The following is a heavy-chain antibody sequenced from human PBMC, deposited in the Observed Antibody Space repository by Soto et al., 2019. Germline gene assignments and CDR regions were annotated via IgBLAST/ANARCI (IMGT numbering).Heavy chain of an antibody. J-gene: IGHJ4*02. CDR3: ARARETISGPAIFDY. CDR1: GFTFSSYE. CDR2: ISSSGNSI. D-gene: IGHD6-25*01. V-gene: IGHV3-48*03. Sequence: EVQLVESGGGLVQPGGSLRLSCVASGFTFSSYEMNWVRQAPGKGLEWVSYISSSGNSIYYADSVKGRITISRDNAKNSMDLQINSLGADDTGVYYCARARETISGPAIFDYWGLGTLVTVAS.